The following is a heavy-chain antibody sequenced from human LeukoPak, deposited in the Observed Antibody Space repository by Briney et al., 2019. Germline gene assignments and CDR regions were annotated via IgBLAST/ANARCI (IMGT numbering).Heavy chain of an antibody. CDR2: LSGSGGST. CDR3: ARAIRYNFDY. D-gene: IGHD3-9*01. J-gene: IGHJ4*02. CDR1: GFTFSSYA. V-gene: IGHV3-23*01. Sequence: GGSLRLSCAASGFTFSSYAMSWVRQAPGKGLEWVSALSGSGGSTYYADSVKGRFAISRDNSKNTLYLQMNSLRAEDTAVYYCARAIRYNFDYWGQGTLVTVSS.